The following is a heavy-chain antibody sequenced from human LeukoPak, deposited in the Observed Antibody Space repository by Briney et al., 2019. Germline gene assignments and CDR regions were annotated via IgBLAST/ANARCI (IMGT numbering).Heavy chain of an antibody. Sequence: ASVKVSCKASGYTFTNYAITWVRQAPGKGLEWMGGFDPEDGETIYAQKFQGRVTMTEDTSTDTAYMELSSLRSEDTAVYYCATGSGVRPEYFQHWGQGTLVTVSS. V-gene: IGHV1-24*01. D-gene: IGHD6-19*01. J-gene: IGHJ1*01. CDR1: GYTFTNYA. CDR2: FDPEDGET. CDR3: ATGSGVRPEYFQH.